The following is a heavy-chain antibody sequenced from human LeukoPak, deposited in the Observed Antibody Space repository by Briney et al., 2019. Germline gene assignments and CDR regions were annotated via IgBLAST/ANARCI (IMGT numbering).Heavy chain of an antibody. D-gene: IGHD6-13*01. CDR2: IYYSGGT. V-gene: IGHV4-61*08. Sequence: SETLSLTCTVSGGSINNGGYYWSWIRQHPGKGLEWIGYIYYSGGTNYNPSLKSRATISVDTSKNQFSLKLSSVTAADTAVYYCARMGSEYSSSWYDYWGQGTLVTVSS. CDR1: GGSINNGGYY. J-gene: IGHJ4*02. CDR3: ARMGSEYSSSWYDY.